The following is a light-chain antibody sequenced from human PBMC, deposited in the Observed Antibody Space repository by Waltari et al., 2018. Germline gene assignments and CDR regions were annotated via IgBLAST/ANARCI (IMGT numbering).Light chain of an antibody. CDR1: QSVGRT. CDR3: QHYVRLPVT. CDR2: GAY. J-gene: IGKJ1*01. V-gene: IGKV3-20*01. Sequence: ELVLTQSPGTLSLSPGERATLSCRTSQSVGRTLAWYQQKPGQAPSLLIYGAYIRATGIPDRFSGSGSGTDFSLTISRLEPEDFAVYYCQHYVRLPVTVGQGTKVEIK.